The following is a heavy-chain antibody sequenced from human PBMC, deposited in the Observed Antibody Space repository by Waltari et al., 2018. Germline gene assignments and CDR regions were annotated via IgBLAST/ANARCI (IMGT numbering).Heavy chain of an antibody. V-gene: IGHV1-8*01. CDR2: VNPNRVNT. D-gene: IGHD3-16*02. Sequence: QVQLVQSGAEVKKPGASVKVSCKASGYTFTSYDINGVRPATGQGLGWMGWVNPNRVNTRYAQKCQGRVTMTRNTSISTAYMELSSLRSEDTAVYYCARDSRLITFGGVIVWNAFDIWGQGTMVTVSS. J-gene: IGHJ3*02. CDR1: GYTFTSYD. CDR3: ARDSRLITFGGVIVWNAFDI.